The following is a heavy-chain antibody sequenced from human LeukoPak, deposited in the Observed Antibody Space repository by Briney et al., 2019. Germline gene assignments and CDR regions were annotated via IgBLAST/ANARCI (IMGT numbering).Heavy chain of an antibody. Sequence: SETLSLTCAVSGGSISSGGYYWSWIRQPPGKGLEWIGYIYHSGSTYYNPSLKSRVTISVDRSKNQFSLKLSSVTAADTAVYYCARVSGWNYVGGWFDPWGQGTLVTVSS. CDR2: IYHSGST. V-gene: IGHV4-30-2*01. CDR3: ARVSGWNYVGGWFDP. CDR1: GGSISSGGYY. J-gene: IGHJ5*02. D-gene: IGHD1-7*01.